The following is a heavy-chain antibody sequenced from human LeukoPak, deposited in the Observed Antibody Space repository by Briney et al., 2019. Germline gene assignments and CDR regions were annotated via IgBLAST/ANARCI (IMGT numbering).Heavy chain of an antibody. V-gene: IGHV4-39*01. Sequence: SETLSLTCTVSGGSISSSSYYWGWLRQPPGKGLEWIGSIYYSGSTYYNPSLTSQVTISVDTSKNQFSLKLSSVTAADTAVYYCARNLFPIYYYDSSGYPGYWGQGTLVTVSS. D-gene: IGHD3-22*01. J-gene: IGHJ4*02. CDR2: IYYSGST. CDR3: ARNLFPIYYYDSSGYPGY. CDR1: GGSISSSSYY.